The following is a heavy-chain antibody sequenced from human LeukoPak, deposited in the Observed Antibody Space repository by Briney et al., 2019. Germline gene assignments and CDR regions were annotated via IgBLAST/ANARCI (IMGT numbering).Heavy chain of an antibody. CDR2: INPNSGGT. CDR3: ASLWFGELTQRYFDY. D-gene: IGHD3-10*01. Sequence: GASVKVSCKASGYTFTGYYMHWVRQAPGQGLEWMGWINPNSGGTNYAQKFQGRVTMTRDTSISTAYMELSRLRSDDTAVCYCASLWFGELTQRYFDYWGQGTLVTVSS. CDR1: GYTFTGYY. V-gene: IGHV1-2*02. J-gene: IGHJ4*02.